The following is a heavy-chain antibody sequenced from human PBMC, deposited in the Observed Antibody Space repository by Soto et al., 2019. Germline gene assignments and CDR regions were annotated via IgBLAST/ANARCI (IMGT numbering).Heavy chain of an antibody. J-gene: IGHJ5*02. CDR2: IYYSGSN. CDR1: GGSISSYY. Sequence: QVQLQESGPGLVKPSETLSLTCTVSGGSISSYYWSWIRQPQGKGLEWIGYIYYSGSNKYNPSLKSRVTRPVDTSKNPFSLKLSSVTAADTAVYYCVRDRNSGTWGQGTMVTVPS. V-gene: IGHV4-59*01. CDR3: VRDRNSGT. D-gene: IGHD1-1*01.